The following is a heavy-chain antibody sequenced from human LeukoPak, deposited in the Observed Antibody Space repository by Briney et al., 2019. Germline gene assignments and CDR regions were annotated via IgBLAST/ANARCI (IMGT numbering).Heavy chain of an antibody. CDR1: GFTFGDYA. CDR2: IRSKAYGGTT. J-gene: IGHJ4*02. D-gene: IGHD3-3*01. Sequence: PGGSLRLSCTASGFTFGDYAMSWVRQAPGKGLEWVGFIRSKAYGGTTEYAASVKGRFTISRDDSKSIAYLQMNSLKTEDTAVYYCTRVPADLWSGYPAYSGQGTLVTVSS. V-gene: IGHV3-49*04. CDR3: TRVPADLWSGYPAY.